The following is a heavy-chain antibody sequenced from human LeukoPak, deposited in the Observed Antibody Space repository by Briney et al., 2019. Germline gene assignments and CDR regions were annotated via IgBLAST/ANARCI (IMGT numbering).Heavy chain of an antibody. CDR1: GFTFSNRS. CDR3: TTRPQYDYRDY. D-gene: IGHD5-12*01. J-gene: IGHJ4*02. CDR2: IKSKTDGGTT. V-gene: IGHV3-15*01. Sequence: GGSLRLSCAASGFTFSNRSMSWVRQAPGKGLEWVGRIKSKTDGGTTDYAAPVKGRFTISRDDSKNTLYLQMNSLKTEDTAVYYCTTRPQYDYRDYWGQGTLVTVSS.